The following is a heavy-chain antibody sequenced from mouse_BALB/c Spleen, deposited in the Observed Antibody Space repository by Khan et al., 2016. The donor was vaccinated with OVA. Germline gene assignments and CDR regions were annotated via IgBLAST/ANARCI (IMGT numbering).Heavy chain of an antibody. CDR1: GDSITSGY. J-gene: IGHJ3*01. D-gene: IGHD2-14*01. CDR2: MIYSGNT. V-gene: IGHV3-8*02. Sequence: EVQLQESGPSLVKPSQTLSLTCSVTGDSITSGYWNWIRKFPGNKLEYMGYMIYSGNTYYNPSLKRRISITRHTSKNQYYLQLNSVTTEDTATNYCARSAYGYSFASWGQGTLVTVSS. CDR3: ARSAYGYSFAS.